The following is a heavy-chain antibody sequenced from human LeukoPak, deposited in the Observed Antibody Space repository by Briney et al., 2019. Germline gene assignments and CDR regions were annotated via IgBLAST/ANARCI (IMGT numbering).Heavy chain of an antibody. CDR2: IYYTGST. V-gene: IGHV4-59*01. CDR1: GVSISDYY. Sequence: PSETLSLTCTVSGVSISDYYWSWVRQPPGKGLERIGYIYYTGSTDYNTSLKGRVTMSLDTSKNQFSLNLRSMTATYTAVNYCARRTYYDTLTGYNYWYFDLSGRGTLVTASS. CDR3: ARRTYYDTLTGYNYWYFDL. D-gene: IGHD3-9*01. J-gene: IGHJ2*01.